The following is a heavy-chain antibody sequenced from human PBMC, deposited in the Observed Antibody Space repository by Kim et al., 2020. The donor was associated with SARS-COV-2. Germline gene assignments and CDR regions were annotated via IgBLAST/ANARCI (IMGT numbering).Heavy chain of an antibody. V-gene: IGHV4-39*01. D-gene: IGHD3-22*01. CDR1: GGSISSTNYY. Sequence: SETLSLTCTVSGGSISSTNYYWGWIRQPPGKGLEWIGNIYYSGSTYYNASLKSRVTISVDTSEKQFSLKLSSVTAADTAVYYCARWTNSGYSFDYWGQGTLVTVSS. CDR2: IYYSGST. J-gene: IGHJ4*02. CDR3: ARWTNSGYSFDY.